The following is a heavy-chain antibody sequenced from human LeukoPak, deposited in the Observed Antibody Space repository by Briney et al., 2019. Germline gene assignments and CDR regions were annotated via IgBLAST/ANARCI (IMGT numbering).Heavy chain of an antibody. Sequence: GGSLRLSCAASGFTVSSNYMSWVRQAPGKGLEWVSVIYSGGSTYYADSVKGRFTVSRDNSKNTLYLQMNSLRAEDTAVYYCARVKGYCSGGSCYPENEGFDYWGQGTLVTVSS. J-gene: IGHJ4*02. CDR3: ARVKGYCSGGSCYPENEGFDY. CDR2: IYSGGST. D-gene: IGHD2-15*01. CDR1: GFTVSSNY. V-gene: IGHV3-53*01.